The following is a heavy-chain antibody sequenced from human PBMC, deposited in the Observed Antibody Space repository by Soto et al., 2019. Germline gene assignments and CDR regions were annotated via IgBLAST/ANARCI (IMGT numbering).Heavy chain of an antibody. J-gene: IGHJ3*02. CDR2: ISSSSSYI. CDR3: ARVTTYYDILTGYFSGAFDI. Sequence: GGSLRLSCAASGFTFSSYSMNWVRQAPGKGLEWVSSISSSSSYIYYADSVKGRFTISRDNAKNSLYLQMNSLRAEDTAVYYCARVTTYYDILTGYFSGAFDIWGQGTMVTVSS. V-gene: IGHV3-21*01. D-gene: IGHD3-9*01. CDR1: GFTFSSYS.